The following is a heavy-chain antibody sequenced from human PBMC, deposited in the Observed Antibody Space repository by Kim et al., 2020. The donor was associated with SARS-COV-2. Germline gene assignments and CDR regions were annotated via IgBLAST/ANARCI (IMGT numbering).Heavy chain of an antibody. CDR1: GFTFSSYG. J-gene: IGHJ3*02. D-gene: IGHD3-9*01. Sequence: GGSLRLSCAASGFTFSSYGMHWVRQAPGKGLEWVAVIWYDGSNKYYADSVKGRFTISRDNSKNTLYLQMNSLRAEDTAVYYCAKEEYYDILTKGAFDIWGQGTMVTVSS. CDR3: AKEEYYDILTKGAFDI. V-gene: IGHV3-33*06. CDR2: IWYDGSNK.